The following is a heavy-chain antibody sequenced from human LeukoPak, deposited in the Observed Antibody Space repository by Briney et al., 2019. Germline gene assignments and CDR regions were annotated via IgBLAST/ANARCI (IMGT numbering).Heavy chain of an antibody. V-gene: IGHV3-23*01. CDR2: ISGSGGST. D-gene: IGHD6-13*01. J-gene: IGHJ6*02. CDR1: GFTFSSYA. Sequence: PGGSLRLSCAASGFTFSSYAMSWVRQAPGKGLEWVSAISGSGGSTYYADSVKGRFTISRDNSKNTLYLQMNSLRAEDTAVYYCAKAGTHGYSSSWYYYGMDVWGQGTTVTVSS. CDR3: AKAGTHGYSSSWYYYGMDV.